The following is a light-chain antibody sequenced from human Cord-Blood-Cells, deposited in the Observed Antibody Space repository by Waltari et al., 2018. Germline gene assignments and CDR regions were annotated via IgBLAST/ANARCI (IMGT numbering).Light chain of an antibody. Sequence: DIVLTQPPGTLSLSPGERATLPCRASQSVSSSYLAWYQQKPGQAPRLLIYGASSRATGIPDRFSGSGSGTDFTLTISRLEPEDFAVYYCQQYGSSPPTFGQGTKVEIK. V-gene: IGKV3-20*01. CDR1: QSVSSSY. CDR2: GAS. J-gene: IGKJ1*01. CDR3: QQYGSSPPT.